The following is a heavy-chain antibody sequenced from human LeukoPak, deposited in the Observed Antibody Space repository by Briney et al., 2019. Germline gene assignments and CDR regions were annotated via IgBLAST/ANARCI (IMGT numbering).Heavy chain of an antibody. Sequence: GGSLRLSCAASGFTFSSYAMSWVRQAPGKGLEWVSVISGSGGSTYYADSVKGRFTISRDNSKNTLYLQMNSLRAKDTAVYYCVHCGGDCYPCCGMDGWGQGTTVTVSS. J-gene: IGHJ6*02. V-gene: IGHV3-23*01. D-gene: IGHD2-21*02. CDR1: GFTFSSYA. CDR2: ISGSGGST. CDR3: VHCGGDCYPCCGMDG.